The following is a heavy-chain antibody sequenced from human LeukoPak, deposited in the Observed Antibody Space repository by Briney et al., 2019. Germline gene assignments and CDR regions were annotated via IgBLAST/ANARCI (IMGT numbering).Heavy chain of an antibody. V-gene: IGHV1-24*01. J-gene: IGHJ4*02. CDR3: ARESGSLRDY. CDR2: FDPEDGET. Sequence: ASVKVSCKVSGYTLTELSMHWVRQAPGKGLEWMGGFDPEDGETIYAQKFQGRVTMTRDTSISTAYMELSRLRSDDTAVYYCARESGSLRDYWGQGTLVTVSS. CDR1: GYTLTELS. D-gene: IGHD1-26*01.